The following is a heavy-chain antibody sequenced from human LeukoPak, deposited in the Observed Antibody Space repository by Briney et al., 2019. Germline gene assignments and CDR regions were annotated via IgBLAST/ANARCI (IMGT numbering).Heavy chain of an antibody. CDR2: IYYSGST. Sequence: SETLSLTCTVSGGSISSSSYYWGWIRQPPGKGLEWIGSIYYSGSTYCNPSLKSRVTISVDTSKNQFSLKLSSVTAADTAVYYCARRPMGIAAAGKGDDYWGQGTLVTVSS. D-gene: IGHD6-13*01. CDR1: GGSISSSSYY. J-gene: IGHJ4*02. V-gene: IGHV4-39*01. CDR3: ARRPMGIAAAGKGDDY.